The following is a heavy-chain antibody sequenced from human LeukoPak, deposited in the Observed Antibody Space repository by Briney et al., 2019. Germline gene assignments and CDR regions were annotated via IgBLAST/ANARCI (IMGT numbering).Heavy chain of an antibody. Sequence: PGGSLRLSCAASGFTFSSYWMSWVRQAPGKGLEWVANIKKDGSEKYYVDSVKGRFTISRDNAKNSLYLQMNSLGAEDTAVYYCARDSGLDAFDIWGQGTMVTVSS. D-gene: IGHD3-10*01. CDR2: IKKDGSEK. CDR1: GFTFSSYW. CDR3: ARDSGLDAFDI. J-gene: IGHJ3*02. V-gene: IGHV3-7*01.